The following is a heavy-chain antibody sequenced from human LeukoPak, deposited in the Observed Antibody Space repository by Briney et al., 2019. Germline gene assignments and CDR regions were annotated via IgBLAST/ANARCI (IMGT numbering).Heavy chain of an antibody. Sequence: SETLSLTCTVSGGSISSYYWSWIRQPPGKGLEWIGYIYYSGSTNYNPSLKSRVTISVDTSKNQFSLKLSSVTAADTAVYYCARDPGYCSGGSCGNWFDPWGQGTLVTVSS. D-gene: IGHD2-15*01. CDR3: ARDPGYCSGGSCGNWFDP. CDR2: IYYSGST. J-gene: IGHJ5*02. CDR1: GGSISSYY. V-gene: IGHV4-59*01.